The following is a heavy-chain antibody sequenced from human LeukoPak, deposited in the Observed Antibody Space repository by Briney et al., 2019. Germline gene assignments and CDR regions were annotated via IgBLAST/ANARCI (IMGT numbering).Heavy chain of an antibody. Sequence: PSETLSLTCDVSGVSINTCCYYWTWIRPPPGKGLEWIGYKYYSGSTRYNSSLRIRLTISLDTSKNQFSLRLTSVPAADTAVYYCARGRSYGFDFDSWGPGTLVIVSS. CDR3: ARGRSYGFDFDS. CDR2: KYYSGST. V-gene: IGHV4-61*01. J-gene: IGHJ4*02. CDR1: GVSINTCCYY. D-gene: IGHD5-18*01.